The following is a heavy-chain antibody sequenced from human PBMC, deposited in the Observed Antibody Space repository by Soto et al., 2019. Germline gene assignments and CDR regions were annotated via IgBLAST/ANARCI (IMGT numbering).Heavy chain of an antibody. Sequence: QVQLVQSGAEVKKPGASVKVSCKASGYTFTSYGISWVRQAPGQGLEWMGWISAYNGNTNYAQKLQGRVTMTTDTSTSTAYRELRSLRSDATAVYYCAKTFGYSYAIDYWGQGTLVTVSS. CDR1: GYTFTSYG. V-gene: IGHV1-18*01. CDR3: AKTFGYSYAIDY. J-gene: IGHJ4*02. CDR2: ISAYNGNT. D-gene: IGHD5-18*01.